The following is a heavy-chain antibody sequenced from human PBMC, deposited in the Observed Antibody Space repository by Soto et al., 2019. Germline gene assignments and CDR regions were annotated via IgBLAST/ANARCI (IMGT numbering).Heavy chain of an antibody. CDR1: GGSFSGYY. J-gene: IGHJ6*02. D-gene: IGHD1-26*01. CDR3: ARGPTLPPLSTWYYYGMDV. Sequence: SETLSLTCAVYGGSFSGYYWSWIRQPPGKGMEWMGEINHSGSTNYNPSLKSRVTISVDTSKNQFSLKLSAVTAADTAVYYCARGPTLPPLSTWYYYGMDVWGQGTTVTVSS. V-gene: IGHV4-34*01. CDR2: INHSGST.